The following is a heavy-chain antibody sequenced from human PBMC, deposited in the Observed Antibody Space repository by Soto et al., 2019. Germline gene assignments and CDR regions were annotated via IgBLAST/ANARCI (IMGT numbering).Heavy chain of an antibody. J-gene: IGHJ6*02. CDR2: IYSGGST. Sequence: GGSLRLSCAASGFTVSSNYMSWVRQAPGKGLEWVSVIYSGGSTYYADSVKGRFTISRDNSKNTLYLQMNSLRAEDTAVYYCAIGFIGSYYYYYYGMDVWGQGTTVTVSS. D-gene: IGHD1-26*01. CDR3: AIGFIGSYYYYYYGMDV. CDR1: GFTVSSNY. V-gene: IGHV3-66*01.